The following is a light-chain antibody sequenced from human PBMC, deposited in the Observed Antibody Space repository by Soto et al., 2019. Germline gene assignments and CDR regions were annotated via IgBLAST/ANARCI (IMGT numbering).Light chain of an antibody. V-gene: IGKV3-20*01. CDR1: QSVSNNY. J-gene: IGKJ1*01. CDR2: GAS. CDR3: QQYGSSGT. Sequence: EIVLTQSPGTLSLSPGERATLSCRASQSVSNNYLAWYQQKPGQAPRRPIYGASSRATGIPDRFSGSGSGTDFTLTISRLEPEDFAVYYCQQYGSSGTFGQGTKVDI.